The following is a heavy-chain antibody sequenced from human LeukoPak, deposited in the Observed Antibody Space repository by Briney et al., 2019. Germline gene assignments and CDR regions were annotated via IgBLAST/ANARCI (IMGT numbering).Heavy chain of an antibody. CDR1: KFTFSHYG. CDR2: ISYDGSNK. D-gene: IGHD6-19*01. J-gene: IGHJ4*02. V-gene: IGHV3-30*03. Sequence: GGSLRLSCTASKFTFSHYGMQWVRQAPGKGLEWVAVISYDGSNKYYADSVKGGFTISRDNSKNTLYLQMNSLRAEDTAAYYCAREPYSSGWYFSYYFDYWGQGTLVTVSS. CDR3: AREPYSSGWYFSYYFDY.